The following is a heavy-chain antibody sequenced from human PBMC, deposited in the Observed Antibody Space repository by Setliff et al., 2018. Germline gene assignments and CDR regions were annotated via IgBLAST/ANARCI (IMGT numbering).Heavy chain of an antibody. J-gene: IGHJ4*02. Sequence: PGGSLRLSCVGSGFTVSGNNMNWVRQAPGKGLEWVSAIYTGGRTDSADSVKGRFTISRDGSKNTLYLQMNNLRVEDTAVYYCARRGYSHDSSDYNRRKVFDYFDFWGQGAQVTVSS. V-gene: IGHV3-53*01. D-gene: IGHD3-22*01. CDR1: GFTVSGNN. CDR2: IYTGGRT. CDR3: ARRGYSHDSSDYNRRKVFDYFDF.